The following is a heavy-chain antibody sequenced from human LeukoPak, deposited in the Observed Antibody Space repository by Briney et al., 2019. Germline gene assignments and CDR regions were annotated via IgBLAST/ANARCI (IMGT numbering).Heavy chain of an antibody. CDR1: GGSISSSTYY. J-gene: IGHJ5*02. CDR3: ASQSPNYDFWSGYSGWFDP. D-gene: IGHD3-3*01. CDR2: IYYSGSP. V-gene: IGHV4-39*01. Sequence: SETLSLTCTVSGGSISSSTYYWGWIRQPPGKGLEWIGSIYYSGSPYSNPSLKSRVTISVDTSKNQFSLRLSSVTAADTALYYCASQSPNYDFWSGYSGWFDPWGQGTLVTVSS.